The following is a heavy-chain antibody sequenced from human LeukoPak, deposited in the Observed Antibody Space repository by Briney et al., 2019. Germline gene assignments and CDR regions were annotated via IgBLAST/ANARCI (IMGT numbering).Heavy chain of an antibody. D-gene: IGHD4-17*01. Sequence: PSETLSLTCTVSGGSISSSTYYWGWIRQPPGKALEWIGSIYYSGSTHYNPSLKSRLTISVDTSKNQFPLKVTAVTAADTAVYFCARNGTVTVTGTKFNYFDYWGQGTLVTVSS. CDR2: IYYSGST. CDR1: GGSISSSTYY. J-gene: IGHJ4*02. V-gene: IGHV4-39*01. CDR3: ARNGTVTVTGTKFNYFDY.